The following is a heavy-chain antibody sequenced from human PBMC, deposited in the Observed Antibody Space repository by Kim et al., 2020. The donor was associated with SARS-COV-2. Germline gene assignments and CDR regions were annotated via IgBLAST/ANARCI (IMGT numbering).Heavy chain of an antibody. J-gene: IGHJ4*02. CDR2: ISTKTGNP. D-gene: IGHD6-19*01. V-gene: IGHV7-4-1*02. CDR1: GYTFTRYP. Sequence: ASVKVSCKTSGYTFTRYPMNWVRQAPGQGLEWMGWISTKTGNPTYAQGFTGRFVFSVDTSVSTAYLQINSLKAEDTAVYYCASLVAGAFDSWGQGTLVTVSS. CDR3: ASLVAGAFDS.